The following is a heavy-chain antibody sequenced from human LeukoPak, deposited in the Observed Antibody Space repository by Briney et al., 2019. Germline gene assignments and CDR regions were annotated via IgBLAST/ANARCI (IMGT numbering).Heavy chain of an antibody. CDR2: ITTSGGAT. Sequence: GGSLRLSCAASGFTFSSYGMSWVRQAPGKGPEWVSLITTSGGATYYAGSVNGRFTISRDNSKSTLCRQMNSLRAEDTAVYSCAKGTARPNSDVDFWGQGTLVTVSS. CDR1: GFTFSSYG. J-gene: IGHJ4*02. CDR3: AKGTARPNSDVDF. V-gene: IGHV3-23*01. D-gene: IGHD5-18*01.